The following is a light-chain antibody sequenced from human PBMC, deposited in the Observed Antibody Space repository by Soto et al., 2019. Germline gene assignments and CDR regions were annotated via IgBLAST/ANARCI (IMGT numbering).Light chain of an antibody. CDR3: QQLNNFPPFT. V-gene: IGKV1-9*01. J-gene: IGKJ3*01. CDR2: GAV. Sequence: IQLTQSPSSLSASIGDRVTITCRASQGISNYLAWYQQKPGKAPKLLIYGAVTLQSGVPSRFSGSGSGTDFTLTIRSLQPDDLATYYCQQLNNFPPFTFGPGTKVDLK. CDR1: QGISNY.